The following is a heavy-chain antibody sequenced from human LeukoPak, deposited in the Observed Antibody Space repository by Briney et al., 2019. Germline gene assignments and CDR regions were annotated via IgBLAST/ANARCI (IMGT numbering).Heavy chain of an antibody. D-gene: IGHD3-3*01. CDR1: GYTFTNYG. J-gene: IGHJ4*02. CDR3: ARVTGITIFGVVQPSFDY. CDR2: ISAYNGNT. V-gene: IGHV1-18*01. Sequence: ASVKVSCKASGYTFTNYGISWVRQAPGQGLEWMGWISAYNGNTNYAQKLQGRVTMTTDTSTSTAYMELRSLRSDDTAVYYCARVTGITIFGVVQPSFDYWGQGTLVTVSS.